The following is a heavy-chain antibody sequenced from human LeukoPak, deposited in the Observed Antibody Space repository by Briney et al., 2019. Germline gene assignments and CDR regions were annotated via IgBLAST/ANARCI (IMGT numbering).Heavy chain of an antibody. CDR3: ARGGYSSGQVDY. CDR2: IYYSGST. D-gene: IGHD6-19*01. Sequence: PSETLSLTCTVSGGSISSYYWSWIRQPPGKGLEWIGYIYYSGSTSYNPSLKSRVTISVDTSKNQLSLKLSSVTAADTAVYYCARGGYSSGQVDYWGQGTLVTVSS. J-gene: IGHJ4*02. V-gene: IGHV4-59*01. CDR1: GGSISSYY.